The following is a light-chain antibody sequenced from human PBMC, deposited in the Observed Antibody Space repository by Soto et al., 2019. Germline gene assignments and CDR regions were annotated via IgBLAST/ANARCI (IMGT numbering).Light chain of an antibody. CDR1: QSISSW. CDR3: QQYKTVGT. CDR2: KAS. V-gene: IGKV1-5*03. J-gene: IGKJ1*01. Sequence: DIQMTQSPSTLSASVGDRVTITCRASQSISSWLAWYQQKPGKAPKLLIYKASSIESGVPSRFSGSGSGTEFTLTISSLQPDDFASYYCQQYKTVGTFGQGTKVEIK.